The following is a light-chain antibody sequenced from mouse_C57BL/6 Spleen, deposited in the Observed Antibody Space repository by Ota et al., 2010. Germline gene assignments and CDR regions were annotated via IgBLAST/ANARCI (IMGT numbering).Light chain of an antibody. V-gene: IGKV6-15*01. CDR2: SAS. Sequence: DIVMTQSHKFMSTSVGDRVSITCKASQDVGTAVAWYQQKPGQSPKLLIYSASFRYSGVPDRFTGSGSGTDFTLTISSVQSEDLAEYFCQQYNSYPLTFGAGTKLELK. CDR1: QDVGTA. CDR3: QQYNSYPLT. J-gene: IGKJ5*01.